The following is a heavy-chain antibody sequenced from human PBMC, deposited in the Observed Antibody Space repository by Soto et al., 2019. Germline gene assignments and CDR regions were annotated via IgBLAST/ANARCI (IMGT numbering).Heavy chain of an antibody. CDR1: GGTFSNYA. J-gene: IGHJ6*02. Sequence: SVKVSCKASGGTFSNYAISWVRQAPGQGLEWMGGIIPIFGTANYAQKFQGRVTITADESTSTAYMELSSLRSEDTAVYYCAGGEQQLVSYYYYGMDVWGQGTTVTDSS. CDR3: AGGEQQLVSYYYYGMDV. CDR2: IIPIFGTA. D-gene: IGHD6-13*01. V-gene: IGHV1-69*13.